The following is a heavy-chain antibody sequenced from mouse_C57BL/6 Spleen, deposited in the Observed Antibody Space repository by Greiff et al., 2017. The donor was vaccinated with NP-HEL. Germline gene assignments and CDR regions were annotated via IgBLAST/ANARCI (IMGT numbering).Heavy chain of an antibody. CDR1: GFNIKDYY. J-gene: IGHJ1*03. D-gene: IGHD1-1*01. CDR3: ARRGYYGSSYRYLYFDV. CDR2: IDPEDGET. Sequence: VQLQQSGAELVKPGASVKLSCTASGFNIKDYYMHWVKQRTEQGLEWIGRIDPEDGETKYAPKFPGKATITADTSSNTAYLQLSSLTSEDTAVYYCARRGYYGSSYRYLYFDVWGTGTTVTVSS. V-gene: IGHV14-2*01.